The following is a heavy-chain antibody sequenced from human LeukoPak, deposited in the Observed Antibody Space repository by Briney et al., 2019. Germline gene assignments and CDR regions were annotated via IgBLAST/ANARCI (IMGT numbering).Heavy chain of an antibody. Sequence: SETLSLTCTVSGGSISSYYWSWIRQPAGKGLEWIGRIYTSGSTNYNPSLKSRVTMSVDTSKNRFSLKLSSVTAADTAVYYCARERCSSTSSCLFYIAVLGKGTTVSVSS. V-gene: IGHV4-4*07. J-gene: IGHJ6*03. D-gene: IGHD2-2*01. CDR2: IYTSGST. CDR3: ARERCSSTSSCLFYIAV. CDR1: GGSISSYY.